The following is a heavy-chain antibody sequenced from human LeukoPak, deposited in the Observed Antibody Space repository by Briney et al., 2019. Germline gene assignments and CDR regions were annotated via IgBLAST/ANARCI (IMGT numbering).Heavy chain of an antibody. V-gene: IGHV5-51*01. CDR3: ARTELLWFGEFDY. CDR1: GYSFTSYW. Sequence: GESLKISCKGSGYSFTSYWIGWVRQMPGKGLEWMGIIYPGDSDTRYSPSFQGQVTISADKSISTAYLQWSSLKASDTAMYCCARTELLWFGEFDYWGQGTLVTVSS. D-gene: IGHD3-10*01. CDR2: IYPGDSDT. J-gene: IGHJ4*02.